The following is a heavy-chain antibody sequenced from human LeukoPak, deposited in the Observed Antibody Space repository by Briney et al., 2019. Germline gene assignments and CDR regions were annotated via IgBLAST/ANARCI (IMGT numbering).Heavy chain of an antibody. CDR2: IYHSGST. CDR1: GGSISSGGYS. Sequence: SETLSLTCAVSGGSISSGGYSWSWIRQPPGKGLEWIGYIYHSGSTYYNPSLKSRVTISVDRSKNQFSLKLSSVTAADTAVYYCAKSSRDRGAFDIWGQGTMVTVSS. J-gene: IGHJ3*02. CDR3: AKSSRDRGAFDI. V-gene: IGHV4-30-2*01. D-gene: IGHD6-19*01.